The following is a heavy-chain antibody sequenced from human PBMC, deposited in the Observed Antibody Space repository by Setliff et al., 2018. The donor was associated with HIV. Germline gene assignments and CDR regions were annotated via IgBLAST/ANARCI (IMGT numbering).Heavy chain of an antibody. V-gene: IGHV4-61*02. CDR1: GAPVTSGGYF. CDR3: ARDGRIDTAMN. J-gene: IGHJ4*02. Sequence: SETLSLTCTVSGAPVTSGGYFWSWIRQPAGKGLEWIGRIYTAGTTNYNPSVKSRVTIALDTSKNQFSLNLTSVTAADTAVYYCARDGRIDTAMNWGQGTLVTVSS. CDR2: IYTAGTT. D-gene: IGHD2-2*01.